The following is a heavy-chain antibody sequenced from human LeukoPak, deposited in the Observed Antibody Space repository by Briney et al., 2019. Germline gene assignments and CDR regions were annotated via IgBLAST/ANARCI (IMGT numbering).Heavy chain of an antibody. J-gene: IGHJ5*02. CDR3: AREIGYSSPYNWFDP. CDR1: GYTFTSYA. Sequence: ASVKVSCKASGYTFTSYAMHWVRQAPGQRLEWMGWINAGNGNTKYSQKFQGRVTITRDTSASTAYMELSSLRSEDTAVYYCAREIGYSSPYNWFDPWGQGTLVTVSS. CDR2: INAGNGNT. V-gene: IGHV1-3*01. D-gene: IGHD6-13*01.